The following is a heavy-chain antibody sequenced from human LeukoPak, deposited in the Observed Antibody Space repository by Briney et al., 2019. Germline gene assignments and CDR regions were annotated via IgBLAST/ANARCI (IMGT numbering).Heavy chain of an antibody. J-gene: IGHJ4*02. V-gene: IGHV4-59*01. CDR2: IYYSGST. CDR3: ARVTRAYNYGSDF. D-gene: IGHD5-18*01. CDR1: GGSISSYY. Sequence: SETLSLTCTVSGGSISSYYWSWIRQSPGKGLEWIGYIYYSGSTNYNPSLMSRVTILVDTSKNQFSLKLSSVTAADTALYYCARVTRAYNYGSDFWGQGTLVTVSS.